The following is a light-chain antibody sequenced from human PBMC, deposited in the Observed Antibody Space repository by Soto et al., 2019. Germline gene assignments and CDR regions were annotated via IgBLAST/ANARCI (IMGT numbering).Light chain of an antibody. CDR3: QQSYTAPLT. V-gene: IGKV1-39*01. CDR1: QSIATY. Sequence: DIQMTQSPSSLSASVGDRVTITCRASQSIATYLNWYQHKPGRVPKLLIFAASSLHSGVPSRFSGSGSGTDFTLTISSLQPEDFASYYCQQSYTAPLTFGGGTKVAI. CDR2: AAS. J-gene: IGKJ4*01.